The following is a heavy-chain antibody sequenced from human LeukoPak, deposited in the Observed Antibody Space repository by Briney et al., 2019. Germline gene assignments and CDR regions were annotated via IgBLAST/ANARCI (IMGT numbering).Heavy chain of an antibody. CDR3: ARRPLHSQNWLAP. J-gene: IGHJ5*02. V-gene: IGHV5-51*01. CDR1: GDRFTSYW. Sequence: GESLKISCKGYGDRFTSYWVAWVRQMPGKGLEWIGIIFPGDSDTRYSPSIQGQVTISGDRSISTAYLQWSSLKASDTAIYYCARRPLHSQNWLAPWGQGTLVTVSS. CDR2: IFPGDSDT.